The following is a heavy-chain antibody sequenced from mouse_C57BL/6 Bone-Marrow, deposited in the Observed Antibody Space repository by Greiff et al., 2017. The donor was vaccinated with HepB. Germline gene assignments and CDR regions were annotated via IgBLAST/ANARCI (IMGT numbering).Heavy chain of an antibody. D-gene: IGHD1-1*01. CDR1: GFSLTSYG. Sequence: VKLQESGPGLVQPSQSLSITCTVSGFSLTSYGVHWVRQSPGKGLEWLGVIWRGGSTDYNAAFMSRLSITKDNSKSQVFFKMNSLQADDTAIYYCAKMDGSYWYFDVWGTGTTVTVSS. CDR2: IWRGGST. J-gene: IGHJ1*03. V-gene: IGHV2-5*01. CDR3: AKMDGSYWYFDV.